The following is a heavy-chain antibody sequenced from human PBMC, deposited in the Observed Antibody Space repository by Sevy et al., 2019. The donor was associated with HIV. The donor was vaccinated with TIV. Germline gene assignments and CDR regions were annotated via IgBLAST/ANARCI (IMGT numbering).Heavy chain of an antibody. CDR1: GYSFTSYW. Sequence: GESLKISCKGSGYSFTSYWIGWVRQMPGKGLEWMGIISPGDSDTRYSPSFQGQVTISADKSISTAYLQWSSLKASNTAMYYSARPTRLKYSSSSFRFDYWGKGTLVTVSS. J-gene: IGHJ4*02. CDR3: ARPTRLKYSSSSFRFDY. V-gene: IGHV5-51*01. D-gene: IGHD6-6*01. CDR2: ISPGDSDT.